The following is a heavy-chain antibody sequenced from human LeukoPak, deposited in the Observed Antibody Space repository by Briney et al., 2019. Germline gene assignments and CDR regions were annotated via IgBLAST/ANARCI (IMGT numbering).Heavy chain of an antibody. V-gene: IGHV4-39*01. CDR3: ARLRQSDTFDI. J-gene: IGHJ3*02. CDR2: IYYTGST. D-gene: IGHD6-19*01. Sequence: SETLPLTCTVSGGSISSVSYSWGWIRQPPGKGLEWIGNIYYTGSTYYNPSLKSRVTISIDTSKNQFSLELTSVTAADTAVYYCARLRQSDTFDIWGQGTMVTVSS. CDR1: GGSISSVSYS.